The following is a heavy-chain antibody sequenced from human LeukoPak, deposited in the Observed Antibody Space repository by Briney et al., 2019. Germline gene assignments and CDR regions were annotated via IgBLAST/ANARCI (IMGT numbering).Heavy chain of an antibody. CDR3: ARGKKARGSGSYYNRYFDY. Sequence: ASVKVSCKASGYTFTSYYMHWVRQAPGQGLEWMGIINPSGGSTSYAQKFQGRVTMTRDTSTSTVYMELSSLSSEDTAVYYCARGKKARGSGSYYNRYFDYWGQGTLVTVSS. V-gene: IGHV1-46*01. CDR1: GYTFTSYY. D-gene: IGHD3-10*01. J-gene: IGHJ4*02. CDR2: INPSGGST.